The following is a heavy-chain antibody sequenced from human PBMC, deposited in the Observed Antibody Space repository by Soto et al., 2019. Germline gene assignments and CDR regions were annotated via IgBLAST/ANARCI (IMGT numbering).Heavy chain of an antibody. CDR2: ISYDGSNK. CDR3: GKGRRDDLVGATTGGWYFDL. CDR1: GFTFSSYG. Sequence: ESGGGVVQPGRSLRLSCAASGFTFSSYGMHWVRQAPGKGLEWVAVISYDGSNKYYADSVKGRFTISRDNSKNTLYLQMNSLRAEDTAVYYCGKGRRDDLVGATTGGWYFDLWGRGTLVTVSS. J-gene: IGHJ2*01. V-gene: IGHV3-30*18. D-gene: IGHD1-26*01.